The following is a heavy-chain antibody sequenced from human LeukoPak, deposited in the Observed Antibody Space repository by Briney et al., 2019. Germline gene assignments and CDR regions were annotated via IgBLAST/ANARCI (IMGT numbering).Heavy chain of an antibody. Sequence: PGGSLRLSCAASGFTFSSYGMHWVRQAPGKGLEWVAVIWYDGSNKYYADSVKGRFTISRDNSKNTLYLQMNSLRAEDTAVYYCAKVSGDSSSWYWFDPWGQGTLVTVSS. V-gene: IGHV3-33*06. CDR1: GFTFSSYG. CDR3: AKVSGDSSSWYWFDP. D-gene: IGHD6-13*01. J-gene: IGHJ5*02. CDR2: IWYDGSNK.